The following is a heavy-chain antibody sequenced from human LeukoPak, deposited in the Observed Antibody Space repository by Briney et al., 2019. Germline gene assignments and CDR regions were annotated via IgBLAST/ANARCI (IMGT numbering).Heavy chain of an antibody. V-gene: IGHV3-23*01. CDR2: ISGSGDST. D-gene: IGHD3-10*01. CDR3: ARGTYFDS. CDR1: GFTFSTYA. Sequence: GGSLRLSCAASGFTFSTYAVNWVRQAPGKGLEWVSTISGSGDSTYYADSVRGRFTISRHNSNNTLYLQMNSLRVGDTAIYYCARGTYFDSWGQGTLVTVSS. J-gene: IGHJ4*02.